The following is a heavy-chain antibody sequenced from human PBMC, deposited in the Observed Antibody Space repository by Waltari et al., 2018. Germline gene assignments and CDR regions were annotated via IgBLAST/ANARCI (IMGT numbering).Heavy chain of an antibody. CDR1: GFTFSSYS. Sequence: EVQLVESGGGLVKPGGSLRLSCAASGFTFSSYSMSWVRQAPGKGLEWVANIKQDGSEKYYVDSVKGRFTIYRDNAKNSLYLQMNSLRAEDTAVYYCARGTLLWGQGTLVTVSS. V-gene: IGHV3-7*01. CDR2: IKQDGSEK. J-gene: IGHJ4*02. D-gene: IGHD3-10*01. CDR3: ARGTLL.